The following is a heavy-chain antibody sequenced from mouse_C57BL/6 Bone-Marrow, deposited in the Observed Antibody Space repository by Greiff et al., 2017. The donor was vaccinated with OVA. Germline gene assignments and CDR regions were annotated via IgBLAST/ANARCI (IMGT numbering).Heavy chain of an antibody. V-gene: IGHV5-6*02. D-gene: IGHD2-4*01. CDR1: GFTFSSYG. Sequence: EVKLMESGGDLVKPGGSLKLSCAASGFTFSSYGMSWVRQTPDKRLAWVATISSGGSYTYYPDNVKGRFTISRDNAKSTLYLQMSSLKSEDTAMYYSARRYYDCDHYAMDHWGQGTSVTVSS. J-gene: IGHJ4*01. CDR2: ISSGGSYT. CDR3: ARRYYDCDHYAMDH.